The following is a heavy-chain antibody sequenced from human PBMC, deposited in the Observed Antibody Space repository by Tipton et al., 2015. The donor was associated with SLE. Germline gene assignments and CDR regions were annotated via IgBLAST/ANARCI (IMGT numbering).Heavy chain of an antibody. Sequence: SLRLSCAASGFTFSSYSMNWVRQAPGKGLEWVSSISSSSSYIYYADSVKGRFTISRDNAKNSLYLQMNSLRAEDTAVYYCARGPGSRGFDPWGQGTLVTVSS. V-gene: IGHV3-21*01. CDR2: ISSSSSYI. J-gene: IGHJ5*02. CDR3: ARGPGSRGFDP. CDR1: GFTFSSYS. D-gene: IGHD1-14*01.